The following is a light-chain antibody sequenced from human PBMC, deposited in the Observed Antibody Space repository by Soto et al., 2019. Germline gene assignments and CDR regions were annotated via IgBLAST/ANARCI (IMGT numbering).Light chain of an antibody. CDR3: QSYDSSLSAYVV. CDR2: GNS. CDR1: SSNIGAGYD. J-gene: IGLJ2*01. Sequence: QSALTQPPSVSGAPGQRVTISCTGSSSNIGAGYDVHWYQQLPGTAPKLLIYGNSNRPSGVPDRFSGSKSGTSASLSITGLQAEDEAEYYCQSYDSSLSAYVVFGGGTKLTVL. V-gene: IGLV1-40*01.